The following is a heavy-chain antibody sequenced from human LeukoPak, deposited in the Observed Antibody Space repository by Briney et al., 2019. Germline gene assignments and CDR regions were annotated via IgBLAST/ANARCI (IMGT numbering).Heavy chain of an antibody. Sequence: ASVKVSCKASGGTFSSYAISWVRQAPGQGLEWMGGIIPIFGTANYAQKFQGRVTITADESTSTAYMELSSLRSEDTAVYYCAREYSGSYFGYFDYWGQGTLVTVSS. J-gene: IGHJ4*02. V-gene: IGHV1-69*13. CDR3: AREYSGSYFGYFDY. CDR1: GGTFSSYA. D-gene: IGHD1-26*01. CDR2: IIPIFGTA.